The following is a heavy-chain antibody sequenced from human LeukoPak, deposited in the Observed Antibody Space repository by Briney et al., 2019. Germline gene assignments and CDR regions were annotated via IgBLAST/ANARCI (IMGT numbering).Heavy chain of an antibody. V-gene: IGHV3-49*03. CDR2: IRSKAYGGTT. D-gene: IGHD5-24*01. CDR1: GFTFGDYA. Sequence: GGSLRLSCTASGFTFGDYAMSWFRQAPGKGLEWVGFIRSKAYGGTTEYAASVKGRFTISRDHSKSIAYLQMNSLKTEDTAVYYCTRDSVEMATITFDYWGQGTLVTVSS. CDR3: TRDSVEMATITFDY. J-gene: IGHJ4*02.